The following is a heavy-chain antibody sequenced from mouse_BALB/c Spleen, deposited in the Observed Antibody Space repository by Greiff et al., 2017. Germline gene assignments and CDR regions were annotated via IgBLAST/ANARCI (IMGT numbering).Heavy chain of an antibody. CDR2: IDPENGDT. V-gene: IGHV14-4*02. CDR3: ARGGLYYDYDQAWFAY. J-gene: IGHJ3*01. CDR1: GFNIKDYY. Sequence: VQLKESGAELVRSGASVKLSCTASGFNIKDYYMHWVKQRPEQGLEWIGWIDPENGDTEYAPKFQGKATMTADTSSNTAYLQLSSLTSEDTAVYYCARGGLYYDYDQAWFAYWGQGTLVTVSA. D-gene: IGHD2-4*01.